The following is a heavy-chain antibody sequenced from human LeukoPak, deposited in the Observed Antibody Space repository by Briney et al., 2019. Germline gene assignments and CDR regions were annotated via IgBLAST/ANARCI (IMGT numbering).Heavy chain of an antibody. CDR1: GFTVSSNS. Sequence: QSGGSLRLSCTVSGFTVSSNSMSWVRQAPGKGLEWVAVISYDGSNKYYADSVKGRFTISRDNSKNTLYLEMNSLRAEDTAVYYCAKDIGSYYDYWGQGILVTVSS. V-gene: IGHV3-30*04. J-gene: IGHJ4*02. CDR3: AKDIGSYYDY. CDR2: ISYDGSNK. D-gene: IGHD3-10*01.